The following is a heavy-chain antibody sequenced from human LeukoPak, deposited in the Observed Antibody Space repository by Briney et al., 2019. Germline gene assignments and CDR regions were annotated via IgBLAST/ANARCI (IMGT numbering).Heavy chain of an antibody. D-gene: IGHD7-27*01. Sequence: ASVKVSCKASGYTFTSYAMHWVRQAPGQRLEWMGWINAGNGNTKYSQKFQGRVTITRDTSASTAYMELSSLRSEDTAVYYCARVLELTGDLDYRGQGTLVTVSS. J-gene: IGHJ4*02. CDR2: INAGNGNT. CDR1: GYTFTSYA. CDR3: ARVLELTGDLDY. V-gene: IGHV1-3*01.